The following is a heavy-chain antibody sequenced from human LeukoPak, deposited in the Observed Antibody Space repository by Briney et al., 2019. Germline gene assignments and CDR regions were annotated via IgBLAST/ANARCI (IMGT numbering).Heavy chain of an antibody. V-gene: IGHV4-31*03. Sequence: SQTLSLTCTVSGASMSSDPSYWSWIRQPPGKGLEWIGYIFYGGTTNYNPSLKSRVTMSVDTSKNQFSLKLNSVTAADTAVYYCARGVRYNWFDPWGQGTLVTVSS. CDR3: ARGVRYNWFDP. J-gene: IGHJ5*02. CDR1: GASMSSDPSY. CDR2: IFYGGTT.